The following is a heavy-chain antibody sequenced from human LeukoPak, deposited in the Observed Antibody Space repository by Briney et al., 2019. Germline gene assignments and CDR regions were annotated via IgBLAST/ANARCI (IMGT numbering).Heavy chain of an antibody. CDR1: GGSVSSGSYY. J-gene: IGHJ4*02. Sequence: KPSETLSLTCTVSGGSVSSGSYYRSWIRQPPGKGLEWIGYMYYSGSTNYNPSLKSRVTISVDTSKNQFSLKLSSVIAADTAVYYCARAGSYYVSFDSWGQGTLVTVSS. V-gene: IGHV4-61*01. CDR3: ARAGSYYVSFDS. D-gene: IGHD1-26*01. CDR2: MYYSGST.